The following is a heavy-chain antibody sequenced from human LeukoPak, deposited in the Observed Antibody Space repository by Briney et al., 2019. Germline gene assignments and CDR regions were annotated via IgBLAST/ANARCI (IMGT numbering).Heavy chain of an antibody. Sequence: GASVKISCKASGYTFSTYAMHWVRQAPGQRPEWMGWINAANGNIKYSQKFQGRVTTTRDTSATTGYMELSSLTSEDTAVYYCARDSTPRGRYYYYGMEVWGQGTTVTVSS. J-gene: IGHJ6*02. CDR1: GYTFSTYA. CDR2: INAANGNI. CDR3: ARDSTPRGRYYYYGMEV. V-gene: IGHV1-3*01. D-gene: IGHD2-15*01.